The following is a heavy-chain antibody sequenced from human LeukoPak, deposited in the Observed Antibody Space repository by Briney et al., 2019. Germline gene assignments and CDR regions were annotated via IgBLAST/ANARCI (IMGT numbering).Heavy chain of an antibody. D-gene: IGHD1-7*01. V-gene: IGHV3-49*04. CDR2: IRSKGYGGTT. J-gene: IGHJ4*02. CDR3: TRAGGTVELY. Sequence: GGTLRLSCTASGFTFGDYAMSWVRQAPGKGLEWVGFIRSKGYGGTTEYAASVKGRFTISRDDSKSIAYLQMNSLKTEDTAVYYCTRAGGTVELYWGQGTLVTVSS. CDR1: GFTFGDYA.